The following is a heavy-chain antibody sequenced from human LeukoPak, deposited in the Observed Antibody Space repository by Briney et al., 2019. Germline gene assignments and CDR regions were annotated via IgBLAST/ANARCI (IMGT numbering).Heavy chain of an antibody. J-gene: IGHJ6*03. CDR1: GGSISSSSSY. CDR2: IYYSGSS. D-gene: IGHD2-15*01. V-gene: IGHV4-39*01. CDR3: ASFYCSGGSCYQYYYYYYMDV. Sequence: SETLSLTCSVSGGSISSSSSYWGWIRQPPGKGLEWIGSIYYSGSSFDNPALKSRVTISVDTSKNQFSLKLSSVTAADTAVYYCASFYCSGGSCYQYYYYYYMDVWGKGTTVTISS.